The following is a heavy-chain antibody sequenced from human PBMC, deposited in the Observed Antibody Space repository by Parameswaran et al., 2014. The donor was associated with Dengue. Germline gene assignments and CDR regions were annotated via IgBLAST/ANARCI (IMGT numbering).Heavy chain of an antibody. V-gene: IGHV1-46*01. CDR3: ARDLAYGDYEDGMDV. J-gene: IGHJ6*02. CDR2: INPSGGST. D-gene: IGHD4-17*01. Sequence: WVRQAPGQGLERMGIINPSGGSTRYAQKFQGRVTMTRDTSTSTVYMELSSLKSEDTAVYYCARDLAYGDYEDGMDVWGQGTTVTVSS.